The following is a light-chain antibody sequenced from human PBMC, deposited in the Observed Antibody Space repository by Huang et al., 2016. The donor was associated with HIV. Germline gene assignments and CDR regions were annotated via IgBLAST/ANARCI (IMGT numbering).Light chain of an antibody. CDR1: QSVTRD. CDR2: DAS. Sequence: EIVLTQSPATLSLSPGESATLSCRTSQSVTRDLAWYQQKSGQVPRLLIYDASIRATGNPARFSGSESVTDYTLTISSLEPEDFAVYYCQQRSNWPTYTFGQGTKLEIK. CDR3: QQRSNWPTYT. V-gene: IGKV3-11*01. J-gene: IGKJ2*01.